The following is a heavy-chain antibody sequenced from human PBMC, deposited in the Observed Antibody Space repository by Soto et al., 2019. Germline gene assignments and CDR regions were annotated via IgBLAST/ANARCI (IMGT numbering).Heavy chain of an antibody. V-gene: IGHV3-66*04. CDR1: GFTVSSNY. Sequence: HPGGSLRLSCAASGFTVSSNYMSWVRQAPGKGLEWVSVIYSGGGTYYADSVKGRFTISRDNSKNTLYLQMNSLRVEDTAVYYCARPIPTAGGNYWGQGTLVTVSS. J-gene: IGHJ4*02. D-gene: IGHD2-2*01. CDR3: ARPIPTAGGNY. CDR2: IYSGGGT.